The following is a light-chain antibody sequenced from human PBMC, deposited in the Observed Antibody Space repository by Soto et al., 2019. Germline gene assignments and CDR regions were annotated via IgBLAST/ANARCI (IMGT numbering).Light chain of an antibody. Sequence: EIVLTQSPDTLSLSPGERATLSCRASQSISNYLAWYQQKPGQAPRLLIYDASNRATGIPARFSGSGSGTDFTLTISSLDPEDFAVYYCQQRSNWPPWTFGQGTKVEIK. CDR1: QSISNY. CDR3: QQRSNWPPWT. V-gene: IGKV3-11*01. J-gene: IGKJ1*01. CDR2: DAS.